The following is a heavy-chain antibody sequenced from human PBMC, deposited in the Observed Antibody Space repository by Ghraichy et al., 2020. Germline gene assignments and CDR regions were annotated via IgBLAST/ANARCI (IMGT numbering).Heavy chain of an antibody. J-gene: IGHJ4*02. V-gene: IGHV3-33*01. CDR3: ARDLGPNYYDSSGFYNGNDY. CDR2: IWYDGSNK. Sequence: GGSLRLSCAASGFTFSSYGMHWVRQAPGKGLEWVAVIWYDGSNKYYADSVKGRFTISRDNSKNTLYLQMNSLRAEDTAVYYCARDLGPNYYDSSGFYNGNDYWGQGTLVTVSS. CDR1: GFTFSSYG. D-gene: IGHD3-22*01.